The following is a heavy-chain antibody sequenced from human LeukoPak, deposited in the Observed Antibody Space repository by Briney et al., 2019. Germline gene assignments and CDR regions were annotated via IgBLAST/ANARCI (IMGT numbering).Heavy chain of an antibody. CDR1: GGSISSSSYY. Sequence: PSETLSLTCTVSGGSISSSSYYWGWLRQPPGTGLEWIGSIYYSGSTYYNPSLKSRVTISVDTSKNQFSLKLSSVTAADTAVYYCARVVVAAIGEAFDIWGQGTMVTVSS. V-gene: IGHV4-39*01. CDR3: ARVVVAAIGEAFDI. CDR2: IYYSGST. D-gene: IGHD2-15*01. J-gene: IGHJ3*02.